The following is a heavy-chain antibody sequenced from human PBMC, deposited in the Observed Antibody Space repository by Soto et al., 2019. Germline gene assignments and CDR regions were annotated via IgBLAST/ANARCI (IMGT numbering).Heavy chain of an antibody. J-gene: IGHJ4*02. CDR1: GGSISSGGYY. Sequence: TLSLTCTVSGGSISSGGYYWSWIRQNPGKGLEWIGYIYYSGSTYYNPSLKSRVTISVDTSKNQFSLKLSSVTAADTAVYYCAREEKFLYGDYVLSNWGQGTLVTVSS. CDR2: IYYSGST. D-gene: IGHD4-17*01. CDR3: AREEKFLYGDYVLSN. V-gene: IGHV4-31*03.